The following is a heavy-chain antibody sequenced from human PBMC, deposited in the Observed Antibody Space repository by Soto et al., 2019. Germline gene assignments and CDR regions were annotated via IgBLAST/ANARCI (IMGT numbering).Heavy chain of an antibody. CDR3: ARSYPFDY. J-gene: IGHJ4*02. CDR1: GFTYSTYW. CDR2: IKQDGSEK. D-gene: IGHD1-26*01. V-gene: IGHV3-7*01. Sequence: PGGSLRLSCAASGFTYSTYWMNWVRQAPGKGLEWVANIKQDGSEKYYVDSVKGRFTISRDNAQKSLYLQMNSLRAEDTAVYYCARSYPFDYWGQGTLVTVSS.